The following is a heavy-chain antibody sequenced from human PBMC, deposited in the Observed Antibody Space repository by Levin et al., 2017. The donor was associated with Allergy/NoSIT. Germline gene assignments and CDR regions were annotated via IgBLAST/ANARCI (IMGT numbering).Heavy chain of an antibody. CDR1: GGSISSSSYY. V-gene: IGHV4-39*07. J-gene: IGHJ4*02. D-gene: IGHD6-25*01. CDR3: ARSGQRPPFSDFDY. Sequence: SETLSLTCTVSGGSISSSSYYWGWIRQPPGKGLEWIGNIYYSGSTYYNPSLKSRVTISVDTSKNQFSLKLSSVTAADTAVYYCARSGQRPPFSDFDYWGQGTLVTVSS. CDR2: IYYSGST.